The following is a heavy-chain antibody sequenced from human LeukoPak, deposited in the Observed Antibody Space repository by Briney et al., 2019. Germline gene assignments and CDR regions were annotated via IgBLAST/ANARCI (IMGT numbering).Heavy chain of an antibody. D-gene: IGHD3-22*01. CDR2: INPNSGGT. CDR1: GYTFTGYY. J-gene: IGHJ4*02. Sequence: ASVKVSCKASGYTFTGYYMHWVRQAPGQGLEWMGWINPNSGGTNYAQKFQGGVTMTRDTSISTAYMELSRLRSDDTAVYYCARSYYDSSGYLYWGQGTLVTVSS. V-gene: IGHV1-2*02. CDR3: ARSYYDSSGYLY.